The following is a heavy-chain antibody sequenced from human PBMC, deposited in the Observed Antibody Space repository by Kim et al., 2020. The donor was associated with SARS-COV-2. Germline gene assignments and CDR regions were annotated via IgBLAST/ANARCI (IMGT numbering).Heavy chain of an antibody. V-gene: IGHV3-7*01. J-gene: IGHJ6*02. CDR1: GFTFSIQW. CDR3: ARDVGFCSRISCHYGLDV. Sequence: GGSLILSCAASGFTFSIQWMTWARQAPGKGLEWVANINEDGSEKYYVDSVKGRFTISRDNSKNSLSLQMNSLRDEDTAVYYCARDVGFCSRISCHYGLDVWGQGTTVTVSS. D-gene: IGHD2-2*01. CDR2: INEDGSEK.